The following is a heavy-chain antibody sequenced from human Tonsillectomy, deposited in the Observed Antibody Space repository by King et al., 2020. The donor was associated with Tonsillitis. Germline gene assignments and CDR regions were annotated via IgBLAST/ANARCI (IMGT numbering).Heavy chain of an antibody. D-gene: IGHD2-2*02. Sequence: QLQESGPGLVKPSETLSLTCTVSGGSISSSSFYWAWIRQPPGKGLAWIGSISYSGSTYYNPSLTSRVTISVDTSKNQFSLKLSSVTAADTAVYYCARVGRGNVVPAVIPRYYFDYWGQGTLVTVSS. J-gene: IGHJ4*02. V-gene: IGHV4-39*01. CDR2: ISYSGST. CDR3: ARVGRGNVVPAVIPRYYFDY. CDR1: GGSISSSSFY.